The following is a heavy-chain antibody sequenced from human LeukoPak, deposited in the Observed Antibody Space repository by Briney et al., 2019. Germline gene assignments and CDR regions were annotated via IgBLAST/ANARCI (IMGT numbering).Heavy chain of an antibody. CDR1: GFTFSSYS. V-gene: IGHV3-48*02. Sequence: GGSLRLSCAASGFTFSSYSMNWVRQAPGKGLEWVSYISSISSTIFYTDSVKGRFTISRDNARNSMYLQMNSLRDEGTAVYYCARDSTQPDYWGQGTLVTVSS. D-gene: IGHD5-18*01. CDR3: ARDSTQPDY. CDR2: ISSISSTI. J-gene: IGHJ4*02.